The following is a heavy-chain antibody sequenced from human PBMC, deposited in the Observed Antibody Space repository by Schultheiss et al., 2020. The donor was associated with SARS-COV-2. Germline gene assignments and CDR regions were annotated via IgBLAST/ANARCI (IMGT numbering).Heavy chain of an antibody. V-gene: IGHV4-39*01. CDR3: ARHLPVGNYATYYYGMDV. CDR2: IYYSGST. J-gene: IGHJ6*02. Sequence: SETLSLTCAVYGGPFSNYAWTWIRQSPGKGLEWIGSIYYSGSTYYNPSLKSRVTISVDTSKNQFSLKLSSVTAADTAVYYCARHLPVGNYATYYYGMDVWGQGTTVTVSS. D-gene: IGHD4-11*01. CDR1: GGPFSNYA.